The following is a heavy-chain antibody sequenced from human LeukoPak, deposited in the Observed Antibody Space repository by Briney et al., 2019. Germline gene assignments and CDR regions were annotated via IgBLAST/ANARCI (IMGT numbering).Heavy chain of an antibody. CDR3: AKIGIERYYGDKRYVQH. CDR1: GFTFSSYG. CDR2: ITYDGSTK. Sequence: GGSLRLSCTASGFTFSSYGMHWVRQAPGKGLEWVAVITYDGSTKYYADSVQGRFTISRDNSKDTLYLQMNSLRAEDTALYYCAKIGIERYYGDKRYVQHGGQGSLVTVSA. J-gene: IGHJ1*01. D-gene: IGHD4-17*01. V-gene: IGHV3-30*18.